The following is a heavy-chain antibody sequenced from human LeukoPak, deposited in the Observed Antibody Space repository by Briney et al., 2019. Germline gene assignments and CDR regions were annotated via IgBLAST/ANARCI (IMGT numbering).Heavy chain of an antibody. D-gene: IGHD3-22*01. J-gene: IGHJ4*02. CDR3: ARTDDGSGYYYLFDY. Sequence: PGGSLRLSCAASGFTFSSYWMSWVRQAPGKGLEWVANIKQDGSEKYYVDSVKGRFTISRDNAKNSLYLQMNSLRAEDTAVYYCARTDDGSGYYYLFDYWGQGTLVTVSS. V-gene: IGHV3-7*01. CDR1: GFTFSSYW. CDR2: IKQDGSEK.